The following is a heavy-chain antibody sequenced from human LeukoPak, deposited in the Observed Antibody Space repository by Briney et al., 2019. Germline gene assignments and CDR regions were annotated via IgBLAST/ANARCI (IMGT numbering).Heavy chain of an antibody. CDR3: ARDVTLDS. Sequence: PSETLSLTCTVSGGSISSYYWSWIRQPPGKGLEWIGYISYSGSTNYNPSLKSRVTISVDTSKNQFSLKLSSVTAADTAVYYCARDVTLDSWGQGTLVTVSS. D-gene: IGHD5-18*01. CDR2: ISYSGST. J-gene: IGHJ4*02. V-gene: IGHV4-59*01. CDR1: GGSISSYY.